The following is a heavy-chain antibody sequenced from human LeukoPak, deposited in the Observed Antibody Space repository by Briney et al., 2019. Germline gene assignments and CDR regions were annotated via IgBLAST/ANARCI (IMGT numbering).Heavy chain of an antibody. Sequence: SETLSLTCTVSGGSISSYYWSWIRQPPGKGLEWIGYIYYSGSTNYNPSLKSRVTISVDTSKNQFSLKLSSVTAADTAVYYCARGKASIAAPNYYYMDVWGKGTTVTVSS. CDR2: IYYSGST. J-gene: IGHJ6*03. V-gene: IGHV4-59*01. CDR1: GGSISSYY. CDR3: ARGKASIAAPNYYYMDV. D-gene: IGHD6-6*01.